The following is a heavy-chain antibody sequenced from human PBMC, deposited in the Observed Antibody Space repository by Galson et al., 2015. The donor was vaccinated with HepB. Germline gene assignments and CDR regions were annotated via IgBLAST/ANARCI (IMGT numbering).Heavy chain of an antibody. CDR1: GGTFSSYA. Sequence: SVKVSCKASGGTFSSYAISWVRQAPGQGLEWMGGIIPIFGTANYAQKFQGRVTITADESTSTAYMELSSLRSEDTAVYYCASRPPMVTWYFDLWGRGTLVTVSS. CDR2: IIPIFGTA. J-gene: IGHJ2*01. D-gene: IGHD5-18*01. V-gene: IGHV1-69*13. CDR3: ASRPPMVTWYFDL.